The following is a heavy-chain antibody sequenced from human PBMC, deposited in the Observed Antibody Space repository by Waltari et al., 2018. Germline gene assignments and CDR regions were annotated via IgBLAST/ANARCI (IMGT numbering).Heavy chain of an antibody. Sequence: EVQLVESGGGLIQPGGSLRLSCAASGFTVSSNYMSWVRQAPGKGLEWVSVILSGGSTSNAESVKGRFTISRDNSKNTLYLQMNSLRAEDTAVYYCARTSPISSLAIGYWGQGTLVTVSS. CDR1: GFTVSSNY. J-gene: IGHJ4*02. CDR2: ILSGGST. V-gene: IGHV3-53*01. CDR3: ARTSPISSLAIGY. D-gene: IGHD6-6*01.